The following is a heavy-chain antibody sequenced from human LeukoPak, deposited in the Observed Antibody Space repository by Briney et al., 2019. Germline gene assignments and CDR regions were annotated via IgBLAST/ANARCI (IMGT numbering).Heavy chain of an antibody. Sequence: SETLSLTCTVSGDSISSYYWSWIRQPPGKGLEWIGEINHSGSTNYNPSLKSRVTISVDTSKNQFSLKLSSVTAADTAVYYCARLTKNDSGSFRFGKKKRGYMDVWGKGTTVTISS. V-gene: IGHV4-34*01. CDR3: ARLTKNDSGSFRFGKKKRGYMDV. CDR1: GDSISSYY. D-gene: IGHD3-10*01. CDR2: INHSGST. J-gene: IGHJ6*03.